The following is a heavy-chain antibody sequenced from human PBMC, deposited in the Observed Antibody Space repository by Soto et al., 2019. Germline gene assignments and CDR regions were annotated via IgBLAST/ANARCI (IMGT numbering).Heavy chain of an antibody. Sequence: QVQLVQSGAEVKKPGASVTVSCKASGYSFTGYYIHWVRQAPGQGLEWMGWINPDRGGAKYAQKFQGRVTMTRDTSISTAYMELRRLRSDDTAVYYCARLPVGITGTKGTDVWGQGTTVTVSS. D-gene: IGHD1-20*01. V-gene: IGHV1-2*02. CDR1: GYSFTGYY. CDR2: INPDRGGA. CDR3: ARLPVGITGTKGTDV. J-gene: IGHJ6*02.